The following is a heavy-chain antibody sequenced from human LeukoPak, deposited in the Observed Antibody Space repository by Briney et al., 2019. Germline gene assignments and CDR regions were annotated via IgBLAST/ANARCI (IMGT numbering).Heavy chain of an antibody. D-gene: IGHD6-13*01. Sequence: GGSLRLSCTASGFTFSSYSMNWARQAPGKGLEWVSSISSGSTYTYYADSVKGRFTISRDNAKNSLYLQMNSLRAEDTAVYSCARTSEGSTAATGTPFDSWGQGILVTVSS. V-gene: IGHV3-21*01. CDR3: ARTSEGSTAATGTPFDS. J-gene: IGHJ4*02. CDR2: ISSGSTYT. CDR1: GFTFSSYS.